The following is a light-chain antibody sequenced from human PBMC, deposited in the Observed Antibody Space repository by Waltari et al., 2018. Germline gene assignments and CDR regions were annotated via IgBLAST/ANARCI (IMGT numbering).Light chain of an antibody. CDR3: SACTTSSTVV. J-gene: IGLJ2*01. CDR1: SSEVGGYHY. CDR2: DVR. Sequence: QSALTQPASVSGSPGQSITISCTGTSSEVGGYHYVSWYQHHPGKVPKLIIFDVRKRPSGVSNRFSGSKSGNTASLTVSVLQTEDEADYYCSACTTSSTVVFGGGTKLTV. V-gene: IGLV2-14*03.